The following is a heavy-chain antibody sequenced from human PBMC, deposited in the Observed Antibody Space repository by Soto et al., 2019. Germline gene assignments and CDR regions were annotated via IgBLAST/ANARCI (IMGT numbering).Heavy chain of an antibody. J-gene: IGHJ5*01. D-gene: IGHD1-26*01. CDR2: IYYSGST. V-gene: IGHV4-31*03. CDR3: ARHSDSWQWFDY. Sequence: QVQLQESGPGLVKPSQTLSLTCSVSGGSISSGGYYWSWIRQHPEKGLEWIGYIYYSGSTNYNPSLKSRVIISVDTSSNRFSLDLRSVTAADTAIYNCARHSDSWQWFDYWGQGTVVTVSS. CDR1: GGSISSGGYY.